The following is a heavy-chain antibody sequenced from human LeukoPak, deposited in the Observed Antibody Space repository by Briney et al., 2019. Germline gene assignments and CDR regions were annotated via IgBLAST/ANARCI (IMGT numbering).Heavy chain of an antibody. Sequence: ASVKVSCKASVYTFTSYDINWVRQATGQGLEWMGWMNPNSGNTGYAQKFQGRVTMTRNTSISTAYMELSSLRSEDTAVYYCARDWYSSSWYYMDVWGKGTTVTISS. CDR3: ARDWYSSSWYYMDV. CDR2: MNPNSGNT. J-gene: IGHJ6*03. CDR1: VYTFTSYD. D-gene: IGHD6-13*01. V-gene: IGHV1-8*01.